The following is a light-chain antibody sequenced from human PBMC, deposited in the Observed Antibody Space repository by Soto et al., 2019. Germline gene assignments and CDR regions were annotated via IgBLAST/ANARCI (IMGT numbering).Light chain of an antibody. CDR3: QQSRRFPFT. V-gene: IGKV1D-12*01. Sequence: DIQMTQSPSSVSASVGDRITITCRASPDISSCLAWYQQKPGRAPKLLIYAASSLASGVPSRFSGSGSGTEFALTIGSLQPEDSATYYCQQSRRFPFTFGGGTKVEIK. CDR2: AAS. J-gene: IGKJ4*01. CDR1: PDISSC.